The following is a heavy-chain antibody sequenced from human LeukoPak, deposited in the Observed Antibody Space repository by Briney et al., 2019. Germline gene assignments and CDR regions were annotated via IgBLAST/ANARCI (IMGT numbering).Heavy chain of an antibody. CDR3: AKPLGYCSSTTCAYDAFDI. CDR1: GFTFSSYA. Sequence: GGSPRLSCAASGFTFSSYAMSWVRQAPGKGLEWVSAISGSGGSTYYADSVKGRFTISRDNSKNTLYLQMNSLRAEDTAVYYCAKPLGYCSSTTCAYDAFDIWGQGTMVTVSS. V-gene: IGHV3-23*01. J-gene: IGHJ3*02. D-gene: IGHD2-2*01. CDR2: ISGSGGST.